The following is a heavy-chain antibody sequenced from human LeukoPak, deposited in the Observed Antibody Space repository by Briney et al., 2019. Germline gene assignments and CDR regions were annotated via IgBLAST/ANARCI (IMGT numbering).Heavy chain of an antibody. CDR1: GYTFTSYY. D-gene: IGHD2-2*01. Sequence: RASVKVSCTASGYTFTSYYMHWVRQAPGQGLEWMGIINPSGGSTSYAQKFQGRVTMTRDTSTSTVYMELSSLRSEDTAVYYCARLDEAYCSSTSCSTRDAFDIWGQGTMVTVSS. CDR3: ARLDEAYCSSTSCSTRDAFDI. V-gene: IGHV1-46*01. CDR2: INPSGGST. J-gene: IGHJ3*02.